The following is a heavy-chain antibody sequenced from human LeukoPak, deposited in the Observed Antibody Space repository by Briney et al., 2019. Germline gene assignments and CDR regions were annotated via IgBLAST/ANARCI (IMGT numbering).Heavy chain of an antibody. CDR3: ARDRVRDGYNPGGY. Sequence: ASVKVSCKASGYTFSYYAIHWVRQAPGQRLEWMGWIHAGSGNTKYSQKFQVRVTITTDTSATTAYMELSSLRSEDTAVYFCARDRVRDGYNPGGYWGQGTLVTVSS. J-gene: IGHJ4*02. CDR2: IHAGSGNT. V-gene: IGHV1-3*01. CDR1: GYTFSYYA. D-gene: IGHD5-24*01.